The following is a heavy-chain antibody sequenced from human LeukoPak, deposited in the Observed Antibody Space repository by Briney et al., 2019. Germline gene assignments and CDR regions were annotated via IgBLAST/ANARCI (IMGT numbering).Heavy chain of an antibody. J-gene: IGHJ4*02. Sequence: GGSLRLSCADSRFTFNSYAMSWVRQAPGKGLEWVSAISGSGGSTYYAKSVKGRFTISRDNSRNTLYLQMNSLRAEDTAEYYCANHYSGGWSHFDYWGQGILVTVSS. D-gene: IGHD6-19*01. V-gene: IGHV3-23*01. CDR3: ANHYSGGWSHFDY. CDR1: RFTFNSYA. CDR2: ISGSGGST.